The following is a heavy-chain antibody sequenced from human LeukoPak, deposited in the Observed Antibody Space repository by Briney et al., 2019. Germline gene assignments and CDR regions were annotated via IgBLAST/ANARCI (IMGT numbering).Heavy chain of an antibody. V-gene: IGHV1-8*01. J-gene: IGHJ5*02. D-gene: IGHD3-10*01. CDR3: ASVLWFGELSFDP. Sequence: GASVKVSCKASGYTFTSYDINWVRQATGQGLEWMGWMNPNSGNTGYAQKFQGRVTVTRNTSISTAYMELSSLRSEDTAVYYCASVLWFGELSFDPWGQGTLVTVSS. CDR1: GYTFTSYD. CDR2: MNPNSGNT.